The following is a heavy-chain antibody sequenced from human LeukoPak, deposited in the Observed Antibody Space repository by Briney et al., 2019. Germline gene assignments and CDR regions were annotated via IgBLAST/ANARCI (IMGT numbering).Heavy chain of an antibody. CDR1: GFTFSSYA. Sequence: PGGSLRLSCAASGFTFSSYAMSWVRQAPGKGLEWVAVISYDGSNKYYADSVKGRFTISRDNSKNTLYLQMNSLRAEDTAVYYCAKEDSLTLGYFDYWGQGTLVTVSS. J-gene: IGHJ4*02. CDR3: AKEDSLTLGYFDY. D-gene: IGHD5-18*01. V-gene: IGHV3-30*18. CDR2: ISYDGSNK.